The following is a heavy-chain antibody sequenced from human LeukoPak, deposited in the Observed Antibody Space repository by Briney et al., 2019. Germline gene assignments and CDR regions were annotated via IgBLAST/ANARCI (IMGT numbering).Heavy chain of an antibody. V-gene: IGHV4-34*01. D-gene: IGHD5-18*01. CDR1: GGSFSGYY. Sequence: SETLSLTFAVYGGSFSGYYWSWIRQPPGKGLEWIGEINHSGSTNYNPSLKSRVTISVDTSKNQFSLKLSSVTAADTAVYYCARHADTAMVSPFDYWGQGTLVTVSS. CDR3: ARHADTAMVSPFDY. CDR2: INHSGST. J-gene: IGHJ4*02.